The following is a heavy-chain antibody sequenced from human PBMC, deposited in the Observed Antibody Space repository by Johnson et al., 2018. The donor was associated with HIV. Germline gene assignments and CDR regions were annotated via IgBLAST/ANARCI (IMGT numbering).Heavy chain of an antibody. D-gene: IGHD2-15*01. Sequence: QVQLVESGGGLVKPGGSLRLSCAASGFTFSSYGIHWVRQAPGKGLEWVAVIWYDGINKYYADSVKGRFTISSDNSKNTLYLQMNSLRAEDTAVYYCAKDRWVGVGDAFDIWGQGTMVTVSS. J-gene: IGHJ3*02. CDR3: AKDRWVGVGDAFDI. CDR1: GFTFSSYG. V-gene: IGHV3-33*06. CDR2: IWYDGINK.